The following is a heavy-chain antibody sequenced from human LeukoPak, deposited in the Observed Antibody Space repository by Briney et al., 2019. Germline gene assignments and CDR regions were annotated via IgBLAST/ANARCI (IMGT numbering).Heavy chain of an antibody. CDR2: NYYSGST. V-gene: IGHV4-59*11. Sequence: SETLSLTCTVSGGSISSHYWSWIRQPPGKGLEWIGYNYYSGSTNYNPSLKSRVTISVDTSKNQFSLKLSSVTAADTAVYYCARAWIGGSGGSYYYYYMDVWGKGTTVTVSS. CDR3: ARAWIGGSGGSYYYYYMDV. J-gene: IGHJ6*03. CDR1: GGSISSHY. D-gene: IGHD3-10*01.